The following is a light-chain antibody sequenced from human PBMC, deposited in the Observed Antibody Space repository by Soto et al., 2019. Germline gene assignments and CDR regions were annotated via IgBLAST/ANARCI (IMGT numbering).Light chain of an antibody. J-gene: IGLJ1*01. CDR1: SSDVGGYNY. V-gene: IGLV2-14*01. CDR2: EVS. Sequence: QSALTQPASVSGSPGQSITISCTGTSSDVGGYNYVSWYQQHPGKAPKLMICEVSNRPSGVSNRFSGSKSGTTSSLTISGLPAEDEAYYYCSSYTSSSTLVFGTGTKLTVL. CDR3: SSYTSSSTLV.